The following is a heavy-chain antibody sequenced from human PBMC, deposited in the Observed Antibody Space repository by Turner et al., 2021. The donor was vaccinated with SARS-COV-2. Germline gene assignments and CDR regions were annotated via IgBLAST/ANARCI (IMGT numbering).Heavy chain of an antibody. CDR2: IYSGGST. Sequence: EVQLVESGGGLVQPGGSLRLSCAASGFTVSSNYMNWVRQAPGKGLEWVSVIYSGGSTYYADSVKGRFTISRDNSKNTLYLQMNSLRAEDTAVYYCAKDVGTIFGVVIDDYWGQGTLVTVSS. CDR3: AKDVGTIFGVVIDDY. CDR1: GFTVSSNY. J-gene: IGHJ4*02. V-gene: IGHV3-66*01. D-gene: IGHD3-3*01.